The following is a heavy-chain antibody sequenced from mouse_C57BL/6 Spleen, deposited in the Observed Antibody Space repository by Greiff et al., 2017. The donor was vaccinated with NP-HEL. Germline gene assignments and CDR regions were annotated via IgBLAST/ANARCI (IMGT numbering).Heavy chain of an antibody. CDR2: IYPGDGDT. D-gene: IGHD1-1*01. V-gene: IGHV1-80*01. J-gene: IGHJ2*01. CDR1: GYAFSSYW. CDR3: AALFITTVVVFDY. Sequence: QVQLQQSGAELVKPGASVKISCKASGYAFSSYWMNWVKQRPGKGLEWIGQIYPGDGDTNYNGKFKGKATLTADKSSSTAYMQLSSLTSEDSAVYFCAALFITTVVVFDYWGKGTTLTVSS.